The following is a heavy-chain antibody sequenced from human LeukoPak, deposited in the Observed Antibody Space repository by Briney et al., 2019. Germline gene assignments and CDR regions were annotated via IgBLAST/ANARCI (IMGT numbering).Heavy chain of an antibody. CDR2: MNPNSGNT. CDR3: ARFGYYDSSGYPDY. J-gene: IGHJ4*02. V-gene: IGHV1-8*01. D-gene: IGHD3-22*01. CDR1: GYTFTSYD. Sequence: ASVKVSCKASGYTFTSYDINWVRQATGQGLEWMGRMNPNSGNTGYAQKFQSRVTMTRNTSISTAYMELSSLRSEDTAVYYCARFGYYDSSGYPDYWGQGTLVTVSS.